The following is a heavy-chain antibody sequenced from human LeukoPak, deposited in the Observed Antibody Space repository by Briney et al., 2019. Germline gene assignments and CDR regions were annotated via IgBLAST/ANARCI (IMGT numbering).Heavy chain of an antibody. Sequence: SVKVSCKASGGTFSSYAISCVRQSPGQGLEGMGRIIPILGIANYAQQFQGRVTITADKSTSTAYMELSSLRSEDTAVYYCASTSYYYDSSGLVSDYWGQGTLVTVSS. CDR1: GGTFSSYA. D-gene: IGHD3-22*01. V-gene: IGHV1-69*04. J-gene: IGHJ4*02. CDR2: IIPILGIA. CDR3: ASTSYYYDSSGLVSDY.